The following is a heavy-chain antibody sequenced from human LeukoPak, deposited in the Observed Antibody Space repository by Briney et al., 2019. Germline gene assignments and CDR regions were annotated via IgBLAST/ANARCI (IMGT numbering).Heavy chain of an antibody. Sequence: SETLSLTCTVSGGSISSYYWGWIRQPPGKGLEWIGSIYYSGSTYYNPSLKSRVTISVDTSKNQFSLKLSSVTAADTAVYYCASRASSIAARNPPDYWGQGTLATVSS. CDR3: ASRASSIAARNPPDY. D-gene: IGHD6-6*01. V-gene: IGHV4-39*01. J-gene: IGHJ4*02. CDR1: GGSISSYY. CDR2: IYYSGST.